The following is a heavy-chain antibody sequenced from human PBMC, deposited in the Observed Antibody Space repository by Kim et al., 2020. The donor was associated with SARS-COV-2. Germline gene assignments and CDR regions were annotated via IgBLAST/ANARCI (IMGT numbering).Heavy chain of an antibody. J-gene: IGHJ6*02. CDR2: ISWNSGRI. CDR3: ARDRGGTHSNPGMDV. D-gene: IGHD2-15*01. V-gene: IGHV3-9*01. CDR1: GFTFGDYA. Sequence: GGSLRLSCAASGFTFGDYAMHWVRQGPGKGLEWVSGISWNSGRIDYADSVKGRFTISKDNAKNSLFLQMNSLRVEDTALYYCARDRGGTHSNPGMDVWGQGTTVTVSS.